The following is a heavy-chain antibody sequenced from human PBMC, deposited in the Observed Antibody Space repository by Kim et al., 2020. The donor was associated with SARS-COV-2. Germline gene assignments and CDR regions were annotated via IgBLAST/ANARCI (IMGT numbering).Heavy chain of an antibody. CDR1: GFTFDDYA. V-gene: IGHV3-9*01. D-gene: IGHD2-15*01. Sequence: GGSLRLSCAASGFTFDDYAMHWVRQAPGKGLEWVSGISWNSGSIGYADSVKGRFTISRDNAKNSLYLQMNSLRAEDTALYYCALQGSGGTSFDYWGQGTLVTVSS. CDR2: ISWNSGSI. CDR3: ALQGSGGTSFDY. J-gene: IGHJ4*02.